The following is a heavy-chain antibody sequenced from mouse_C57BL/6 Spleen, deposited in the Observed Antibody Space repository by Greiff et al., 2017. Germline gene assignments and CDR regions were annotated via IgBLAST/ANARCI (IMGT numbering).Heavy chain of an antibody. CDR1: GFTFSDYG. CDR3: ARLITTVVVAMDY. CDR2: ISSGSSTI. D-gene: IGHD1-1*01. Sequence: EVKLMESGGGLVKPGGSLKLSCAASGFTFSDYGMHWVRQAPEKGLEWVAYISSGSSTIYYADTVKGRFTISRDNAKNTLFLQMTSLRSEDTAMYYCARLITTVVVAMDYWGQGTSVTVSS. J-gene: IGHJ4*01. V-gene: IGHV5-17*01.